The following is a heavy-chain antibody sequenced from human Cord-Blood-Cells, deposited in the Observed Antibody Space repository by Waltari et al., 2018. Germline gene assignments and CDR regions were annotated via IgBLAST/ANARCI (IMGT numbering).Heavy chain of an antibody. J-gene: IGHJ3*02. Sequence: QVQLVQSGAEVKKPGSSVKVSCKASGGTFSSYAISWVRQAPGQGLGWMGGIIPIFGTANYAQKFQGRVTITADESTSTAHMELSSLRSEDTAVYYCARVEGGTRHDAFDIWGQGTMVTVSS. D-gene: IGHD1-26*01. CDR2: IIPIFGTA. V-gene: IGHV1-69*01. CDR1: GGTFSSYA. CDR3: ARVEGGTRHDAFDI.